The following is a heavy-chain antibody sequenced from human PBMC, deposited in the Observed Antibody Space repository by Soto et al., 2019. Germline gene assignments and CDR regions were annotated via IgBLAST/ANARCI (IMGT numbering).Heavy chain of an antibody. CDR3: ARGRGYYDSSGYYPTFDY. CDR1: GYTFTNYA. V-gene: IGHV1-3*01. J-gene: IGHJ4*02. D-gene: IGHD3-22*01. CDR2: INPGNGNT. Sequence: EASVKVSCKASGYTFTNYAIHWVRQAPGQRLEWMGWINPGNGNTKYSQKFQGRVTITRDTSASTAYMELSSLRSEDTAVYYCARGRGYYDSSGYYPTFDYWGKGTLVTVSS.